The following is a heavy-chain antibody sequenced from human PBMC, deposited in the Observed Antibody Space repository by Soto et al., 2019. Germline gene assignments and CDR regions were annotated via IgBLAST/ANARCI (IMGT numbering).Heavy chain of an antibody. Sequence: VASVKVSCKASGYTFTSYAMHWVRQAPGQRLEWMGWINAGNGNTKYSQKFQGRVTITRDTSASTAYMELSSLRSEDTAVYYCARVPTMIVVDYFDYWGQGTLVTVSS. CDR2: INAGNGNT. CDR1: GYTFTSYA. CDR3: ARVPTMIVVDYFDY. V-gene: IGHV1-3*01. J-gene: IGHJ4*02. D-gene: IGHD3-22*01.